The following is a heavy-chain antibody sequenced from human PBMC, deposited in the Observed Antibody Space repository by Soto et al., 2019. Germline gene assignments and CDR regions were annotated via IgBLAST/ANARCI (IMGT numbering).Heavy chain of an antibody. CDR2: IYYSGST. D-gene: IGHD2-2*01. Sequence: PSETLSLTCTVSGGSISSGGYYWSWIRQHPGKGLEWIGYIYYSGSTYYNPSLKSRVTISVDTSKNQFSLKLSSVTAADTAVYYCAGGGSIVVAARRLMDVLGKGTTVTVSS. V-gene: IGHV4-31*03. CDR3: AGGGSIVVAARRLMDV. J-gene: IGHJ6*03. CDR1: GGSISSGGYY.